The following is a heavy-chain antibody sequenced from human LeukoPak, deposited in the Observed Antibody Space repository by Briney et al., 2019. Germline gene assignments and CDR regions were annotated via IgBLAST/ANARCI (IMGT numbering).Heavy chain of an antibody. CDR2: IYYSGST. CDR3: ARYVHYDILTGYMGGFDY. CDR1: GGSISSYY. D-gene: IGHD3-9*01. J-gene: IGHJ4*02. V-gene: IGHV4-59*01. Sequence: SETLSLTCTVSGGSISSYYWSWIRQPPGKGLEWIGYIYYSGSTNYNPSLKSRVTISVDTSKNQFSLKLSSVTAADTAVYYCARYVHYDILTGYMGGFDYWGQGTLVTVS.